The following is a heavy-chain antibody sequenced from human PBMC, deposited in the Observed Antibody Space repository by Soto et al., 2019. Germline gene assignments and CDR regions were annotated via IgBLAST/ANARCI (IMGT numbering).Heavy chain of an antibody. V-gene: IGHV3-23*01. Sequence: VQLLESGGGLVQPGGSLRLSCAASGFTLTTYAMTWVRQPPGKGLAWVSSMNGAGTSTSYADSVKGRFATSRDNSKNTLYLEMNSLRAEDTAVYYCARGGADHYQYGMDVWGQGTTVIVSS. CDR1: GFTLTTYA. CDR2: MNGAGTST. D-gene: IGHD3-10*01. CDR3: ARGGADHYQYGMDV. J-gene: IGHJ6*02.